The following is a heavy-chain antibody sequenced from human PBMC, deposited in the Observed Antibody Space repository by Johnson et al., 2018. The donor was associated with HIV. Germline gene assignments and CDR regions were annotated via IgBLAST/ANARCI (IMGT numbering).Heavy chain of an antibody. Sequence: VHPLESGGGLLQPGAPLRLPCPVSGFTFSHSWMSWVRQAPATGLEWVANIKQDGSEKSYVDSLKGRFTISRDNAKKSLYLQMNSLRAEDTAVYYCARVRGWLQHDAFDIWGQGTMVTVSS. CDR1: GFTFSHSW. CDR3: ARVRGWLQHDAFDI. CDR2: IKQDGSEK. J-gene: IGHJ3*02. V-gene: IGHV3-7*02. D-gene: IGHD5-24*01.